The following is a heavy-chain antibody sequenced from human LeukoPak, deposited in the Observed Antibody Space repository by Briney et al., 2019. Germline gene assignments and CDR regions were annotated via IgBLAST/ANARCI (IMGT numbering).Heavy chain of an antibody. Sequence: GGSLRLSCAASGFTFTSCGMHRLRPAPGRGLEGVAFLPYDGGNQYYADSVKGRFTISRDSSKNTLYLQMNSLRSEDTAVYYCAKAPKSVAGTDWFDPWGQGTLVTVSS. CDR3: AKAPKSVAGTDWFDP. CDR2: LPYDGGNQ. D-gene: IGHD6-19*01. V-gene: IGHV3-30*02. CDR1: GFTFTSCG. J-gene: IGHJ5*02.